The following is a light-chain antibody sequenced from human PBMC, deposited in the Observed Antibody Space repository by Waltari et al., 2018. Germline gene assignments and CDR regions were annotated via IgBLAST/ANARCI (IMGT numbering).Light chain of an antibody. V-gene: IGKV3-11*01. Sequence: EIVLTQSPATLSLSPGQSAALACRASQTISTSLAWYQQKPGQPPRLVIYDASNRATDIPARFSGSGSETDFNLTISSLEAEDFAVYYGQQRYTWPLAFGGGTTVEIK. CDR2: DAS. J-gene: IGKJ4*01. CDR1: QTISTS. CDR3: QQRYTWPLA.